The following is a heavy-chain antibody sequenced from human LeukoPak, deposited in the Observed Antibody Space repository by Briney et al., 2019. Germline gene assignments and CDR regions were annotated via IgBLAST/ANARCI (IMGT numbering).Heavy chain of an antibody. CDR2: ISPTSAYI. Sequence: GGSLRLSCAATGFTLSGHSMNWVRQAPGKGLDWVSSISPTSAYIYYQDSVKGRFTISRDNAKNSLYLQMNSLRAEDTAVYYCARGSNWNDYDYWGQGTLVTVSS. J-gene: IGHJ4*02. CDR1: GFTLSGHS. CDR3: ARGSNWNDYDY. D-gene: IGHD1-1*01. V-gene: IGHV3-21*01.